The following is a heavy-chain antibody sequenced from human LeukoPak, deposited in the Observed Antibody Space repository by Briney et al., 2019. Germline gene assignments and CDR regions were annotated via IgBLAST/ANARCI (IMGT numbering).Heavy chain of an antibody. CDR2: INHSGST. CDR1: GGSFSGYY. V-gene: IGHV4-34*01. CDR3: ARGTGTTMGIDY. Sequence: SETLSLTCAVYGGSFSGYYWSWIRQPPGKGLEWIGEINHSGSTNYNPSLESRVTISVDTSKNQFSLKLSSVTAADTAVYYCARGTGTTMGIDYWGQGTLVTVSS. D-gene: IGHD1-1*01. J-gene: IGHJ4*02.